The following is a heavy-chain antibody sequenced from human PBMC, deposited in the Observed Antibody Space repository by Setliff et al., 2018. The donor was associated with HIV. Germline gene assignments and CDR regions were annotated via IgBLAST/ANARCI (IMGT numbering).Heavy chain of an antibody. CDR3: ARVSQGPDY. Sequence: PSETLSLTCAVYGGPSTDHYWNWIRQSPGMGLEWIAEIHHTGYINYNPSLRSRVTISVDTSKNQFSLMLTSATAADTAVYYCARVSQGPDYWGQGTLVTVSS. J-gene: IGHJ4*02. CDR2: IHHTGYI. V-gene: IGHV4-34*01. CDR1: GGPSTDHY.